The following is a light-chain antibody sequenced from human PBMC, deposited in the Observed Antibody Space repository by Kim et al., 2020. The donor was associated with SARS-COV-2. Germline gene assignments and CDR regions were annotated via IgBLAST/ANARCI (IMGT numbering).Light chain of an antibody. CDR1: QSISSW. CDR2: DAS. J-gene: IGKJ2*01. Sequence: SASIGDRVTSTCRASQSISSWLAWYQQKPGQAPKLLIYDASSLERGVPSRFSGSGSGTEFTLTISSLQPDDFATYYCQQYNSYLYTFGQGTKLEI. CDR3: QQYNSYLYT. V-gene: IGKV1-5*01.